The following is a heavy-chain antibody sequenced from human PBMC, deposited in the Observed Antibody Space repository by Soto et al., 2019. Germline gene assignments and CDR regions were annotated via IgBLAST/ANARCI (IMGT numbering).Heavy chain of an antibody. J-gene: IGHJ6*03. CDR3: ARLGPYCSSTSCYVSYYYYMDV. CDR2: ISAYNGNT. CDR1: GYTFTSYG. V-gene: IGHV1-18*01. Sequence: ASVKVSCKASGYTFTSYGISWVRQAPGQGLEWMGWISAYNGNTNYAQKLQGRVTMTTDTSTSTAYMELRSLRSDDTAVYYCARLGPYCSSTSCYVSYYYYMDVWGKGTTVTVSS. D-gene: IGHD2-2*01.